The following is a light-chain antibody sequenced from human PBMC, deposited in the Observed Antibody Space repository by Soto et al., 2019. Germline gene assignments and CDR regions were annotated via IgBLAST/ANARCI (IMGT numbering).Light chain of an antibody. Sequence: DIQMTQSPSSLSASGGDRVTITCRASQRISSYLNWYQQKPGKAPKLLIYAASSLQSGVPSRFSSSGSGTDFTLTISSLQPEDFATYYCQQSYSAPRTFGQGTKVEIK. CDR3: QQSYSAPRT. CDR2: AAS. V-gene: IGKV1-39*01. CDR1: QRISSY. J-gene: IGKJ1*01.